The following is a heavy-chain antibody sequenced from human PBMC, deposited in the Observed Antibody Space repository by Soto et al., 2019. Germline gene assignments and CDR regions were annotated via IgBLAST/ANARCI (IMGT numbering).Heavy chain of an antibody. CDR2: IYTSGST. CDR1: CGSISSYY. D-gene: IGHD3-22*01. J-gene: IGHJ6*02. Sequence: PSETLSLTCTVSCGSISSYYWSWIRQPAGKGLEWIGRIYTSGSTNYNPSLKSRVTMSVDTSKNQFSLKLSSVTAADTAVYYCARDYYDSSGYWGHYYYGMDVWGQGTTVTVSS. CDR3: ARDYYDSSGYWGHYYYGMDV. V-gene: IGHV4-4*07.